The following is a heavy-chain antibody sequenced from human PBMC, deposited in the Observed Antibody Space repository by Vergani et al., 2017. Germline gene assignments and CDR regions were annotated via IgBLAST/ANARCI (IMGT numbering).Heavy chain of an antibody. CDR3: AKGRAYCGGDCYPYYYYGMDV. Sequence: EVQLLESGGGLVQPGGSLRLSCAASGFTFRSYAMSWVRQAPGKGLEWVSAISGSGGSTYYADSVKGRFTISRDNSKNTPYLQMNSLRAEDTAVYYCAKGRAYCGGDCYPYYYYGMDVWGQGTTVTVSS. J-gene: IGHJ6*02. V-gene: IGHV3-23*01. CDR2: ISGSGGST. CDR1: GFTFRSYA. D-gene: IGHD2-21*02.